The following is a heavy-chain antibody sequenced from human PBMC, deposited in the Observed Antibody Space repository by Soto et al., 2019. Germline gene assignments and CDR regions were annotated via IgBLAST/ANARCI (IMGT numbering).Heavy chain of an antibody. J-gene: IGHJ4*02. CDR1: GGTFSSYS. V-gene: IGHV1-69*06. CDR2: IIPIFGTA. CDR3: ASGTQGYSYGRTSLNY. D-gene: IGHD5-18*01. Sequence: SVKVSCEASGGTFSSYSISWVRQAPGQGLEWMGGIIPIFGTANYAQKFQGRVTITADKSTSTAYMELSSLRSEDTAVYYCASGTQGYSYGRTSLNYWGQGTLVTVSS.